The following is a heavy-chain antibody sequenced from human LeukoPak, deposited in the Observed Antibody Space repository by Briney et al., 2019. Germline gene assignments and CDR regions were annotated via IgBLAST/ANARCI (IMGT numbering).Heavy chain of an antibody. CDR2: IYHSGST. D-gene: IGHD5-18*01. Sequence: SETLSLTCAVSGGSISSSNWWSWVRQPPGKGLEWIGEIYHSGSTNYNPSLKSRVTISVDKSKNQFSLKLSSVTAADTAVYYCARYRGYSYGPFDYWGQGTLVTVSS. J-gene: IGHJ4*02. V-gene: IGHV4-4*02. CDR3: ARYRGYSYGPFDY. CDR1: GGSISSSNW.